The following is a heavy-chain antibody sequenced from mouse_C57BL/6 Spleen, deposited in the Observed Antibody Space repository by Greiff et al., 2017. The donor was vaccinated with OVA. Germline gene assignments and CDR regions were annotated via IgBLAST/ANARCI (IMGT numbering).Heavy chain of an antibody. CDR1: GFTFSSYA. D-gene: IGHD1-1*01. V-gene: IGHV5-9-1*02. Sequence: EVKLMESGEGLVKPGGSLKLSCAASGFTFSSYAMSWVRQTPEKRLEWVAYISSGGDYIYYADTVKGRFTISRDNARNTLYLQMSSLKSEDTAMYYCTRGRGGSNWYFDVWGTGTTVTVSS. CDR2: ISSGGDYI. CDR3: TRGRGGSNWYFDV. J-gene: IGHJ1*03.